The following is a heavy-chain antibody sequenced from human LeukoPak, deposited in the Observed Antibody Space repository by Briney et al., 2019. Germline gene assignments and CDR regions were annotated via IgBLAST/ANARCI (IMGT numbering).Heavy chain of an antibody. Sequence: PGGFLRLSCAASGFTVSSNYMSWVRQAPGKGLEWVSLIYSGGSTYYADSVKGRFTISRDDFRNTLYLQMNSLRAEDTAVYYCARWFGELYGWFDPWGQGTLVTVSS. V-gene: IGHV3-53*01. CDR2: IYSGGST. CDR3: ARWFGELYGWFDP. J-gene: IGHJ5*02. D-gene: IGHD3-10*01. CDR1: GFTVSSNY.